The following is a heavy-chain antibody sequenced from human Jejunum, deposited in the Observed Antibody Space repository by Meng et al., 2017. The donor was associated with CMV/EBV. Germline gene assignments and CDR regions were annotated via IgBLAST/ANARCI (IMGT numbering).Heavy chain of an antibody. CDR3: AKEGYGGAGWAYYHGMDV. Sequence: FSGYAMSWVRQAPGKGLEWVSSISNSGGSTYYADSVKGRFAISRDNSKNTLYLRMDSLRAEDTAVYYCAKEGYGGAGWAYYHGMDVWGQGTTVTVSS. J-gene: IGHJ6*02. CDR2: ISNSGGST. V-gene: IGHV3-23*01. CDR1: FSGYA. D-gene: IGHD4-23*01.